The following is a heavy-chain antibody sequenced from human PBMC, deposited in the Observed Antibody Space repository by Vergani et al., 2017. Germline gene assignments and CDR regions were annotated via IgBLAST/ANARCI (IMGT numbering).Heavy chain of an antibody. CDR1: GYTFNGYY. Sequence: QVQLVQSGTEVKKPGASVKVSCKASGYTFNGYYIHWVRQAPGQGLEYMGWIDPNSDGTNYAQKFQGRVTMTRDTSISTAYMELSRLRSDDTAVYYCARGWSGYSNSWYFDFWGQGTLVTVSS. CDR2: IDPNSDGT. J-gene: IGHJ4*02. V-gene: IGHV1-2*02. D-gene: IGHD6-13*01. CDR3: ARGWSGYSNSWYFDF.